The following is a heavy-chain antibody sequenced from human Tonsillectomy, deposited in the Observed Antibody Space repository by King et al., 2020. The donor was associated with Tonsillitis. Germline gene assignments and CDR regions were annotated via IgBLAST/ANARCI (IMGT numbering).Heavy chain of an antibody. CDR3: ARVEDTAMVTTTFDY. V-gene: IGHV1-46*01. CDR1: GYTFTNYY. Sequence: QLVQSGAEVKKPGASVKVSCKASGYTFTNYYRHWVRQAPGQGFEWMGIINPSGSSTNYAQKFQGRVTMTRDTSTSTVYMELSSLRSEDTAVYYCARVEDTAMVTTTFDYWGQGTLVTVSS. D-gene: IGHD5-18*01. CDR2: INPSGSST. J-gene: IGHJ4*02.